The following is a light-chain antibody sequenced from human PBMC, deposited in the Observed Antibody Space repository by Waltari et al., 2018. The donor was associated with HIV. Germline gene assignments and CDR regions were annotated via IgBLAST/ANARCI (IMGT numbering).Light chain of an antibody. J-gene: IGLJ2*01. CDR2: EVT. CDR1: NSDIGTYDY. V-gene: IGLV2-8*01. Sequence: QSALTQPPSASGSPGQSVTLSCTGTNSDIGTYDYVSWYQQHPGKAPKLVISEVTKQPAGASPRVSGSKSGNPAFLTVSGLQAEGEAGYYCSSFASRGGFYVLFGCGTRLTGL. CDR3: SSFASRGGFYVL.